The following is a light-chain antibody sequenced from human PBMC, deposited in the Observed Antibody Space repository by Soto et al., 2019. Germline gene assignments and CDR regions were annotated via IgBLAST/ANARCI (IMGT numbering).Light chain of an antibody. Sequence: EIVMTQSPATLSVSPGESATLSCRASQSVNNNLAWHQQKPGQAPRLLIYGASTRATDIPARFSGSGSGTECTLTISSLQSADSAVYYCQEYNKWPWTFGQGTKVYSK. V-gene: IGKV3-15*01. CDR1: QSVNNN. CDR3: QEYNKWPWT. CDR2: GAS. J-gene: IGKJ1*01.